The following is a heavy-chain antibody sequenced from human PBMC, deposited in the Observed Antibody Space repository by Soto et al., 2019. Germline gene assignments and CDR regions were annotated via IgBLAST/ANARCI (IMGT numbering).Heavy chain of an antibody. Sequence: PSETLSLTCTVSGDSISSGGYYWSWIRQHPGKGLEWIGYIYHSGSTYYNPSLKSRVIISVDTSKNQFSLKLSSVTAADTAVYFCARDQEVNYADYGGSDYYYGMDVWGQVTTVTVSS. D-gene: IGHD4-17*01. CDR2: IYHSGST. CDR1: GDSISSGGYY. J-gene: IGHJ6*02. V-gene: IGHV4-31*03. CDR3: ARDQEVNYADYGGSDYYYGMDV.